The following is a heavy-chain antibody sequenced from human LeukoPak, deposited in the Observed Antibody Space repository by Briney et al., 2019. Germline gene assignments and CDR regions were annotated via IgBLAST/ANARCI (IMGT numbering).Heavy chain of an antibody. Sequence: GESLKISCKGSGYSFTSYWIGWVRQMPGKGLEWMGIIYPGDSDTRYSPSFRGQVTISADKSISTAYLQWITLKASDTAMYYCARLGPVTATYFFDYWGQGTLVTVSS. V-gene: IGHV5-51*01. CDR3: ARLGPVTATYFFDY. J-gene: IGHJ4*02. CDR1: GYSFTSYW. CDR2: IYPGDSDT. D-gene: IGHD2-21*02.